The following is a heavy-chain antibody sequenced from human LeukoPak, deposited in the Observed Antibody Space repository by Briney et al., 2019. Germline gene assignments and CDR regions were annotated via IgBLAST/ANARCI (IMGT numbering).Heavy chain of an antibody. V-gene: IGHV4-4*07. CDR3: ARGRRSFGVVMPLNY. D-gene: IGHD3-3*01. Sequence: PSETLSLTCTVSGGSISSYYWSWIRQPAGKGLEWIGRIYTSGSTNYNPSLKSRVTMSVDTSKNQFSLKLSSVTAADTAVYYCARGRRSFGVVMPLNYWGQGTLVTVSS. CDR1: GGSISSYY. J-gene: IGHJ4*02. CDR2: IYTSGST.